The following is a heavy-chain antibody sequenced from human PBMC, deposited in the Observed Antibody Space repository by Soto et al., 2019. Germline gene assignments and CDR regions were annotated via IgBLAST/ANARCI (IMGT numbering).Heavy chain of an antibody. D-gene: IGHD5-12*01. V-gene: IGHV5-10-1*01. J-gene: IGHJ4*02. CDR3: TRHTGYDSSLDY. CDR1: GYTFTGHW. Sequence: GESLKISCQGSGYTFTGHWISWVRQMPGKGLEWMGRIDPSDSYTDYSPTVQGHVTMSADKSINNAYLQWSSLQASDTAVYYCTRHTGYDSSLDYWGQGTLVTVSS. CDR2: IDPSDSYT.